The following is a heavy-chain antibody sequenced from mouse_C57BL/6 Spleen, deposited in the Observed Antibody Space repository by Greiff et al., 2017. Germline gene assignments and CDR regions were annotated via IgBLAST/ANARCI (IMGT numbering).Heavy chain of an antibody. Sequence: EVMLVESGGGLVQPGGSLSLSCAASGFTFTDYYMSWVRQPPGKALEWLGFIRNKANGYTTEYSASVKGRCTISRDNSQSILYLQMNALRAEDSATYYCARYMGVDGYYDYYAMDYWGQGTSVTVSS. CDR3: ARYMGVDGYYDYYAMDY. CDR2: IRNKANGYTT. J-gene: IGHJ4*01. CDR1: GFTFTDYY. D-gene: IGHD2-3*01. V-gene: IGHV7-3*01.